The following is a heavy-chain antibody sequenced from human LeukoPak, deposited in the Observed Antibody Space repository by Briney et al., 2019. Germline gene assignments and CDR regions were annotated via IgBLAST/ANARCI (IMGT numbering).Heavy chain of an antibody. V-gene: IGHV1-2*02. Sequence: ASVKVSCKASGYTFTTYAMNWVRQAPGQGLEWMGWINPNSGGTNYAQKFQGRVTMTRDTSISTAYMELSRLRSDDTAVYYCARGDLWFGELLYLLDYWGQGTLVTVSS. CDR2: INPNSGGT. J-gene: IGHJ4*02. CDR3: ARGDLWFGELLYLLDY. D-gene: IGHD3-10*01. CDR1: GYTFTTYA.